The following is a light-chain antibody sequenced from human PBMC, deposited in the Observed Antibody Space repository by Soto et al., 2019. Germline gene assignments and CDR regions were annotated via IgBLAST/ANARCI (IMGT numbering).Light chain of an antibody. CDR1: QSISGW. Sequence: DIQMTQSPSTLSASVGDSVTITCRASQSISGWLAWYQQKAGEAPKRLIYDASALKRGVPPRFSGSGSGTQFILTISSLQPDDFATYYCQQYESYSGTFGQGTRVEI. CDR3: QQYESYSGT. CDR2: DAS. V-gene: IGKV1-5*01. J-gene: IGKJ1*01.